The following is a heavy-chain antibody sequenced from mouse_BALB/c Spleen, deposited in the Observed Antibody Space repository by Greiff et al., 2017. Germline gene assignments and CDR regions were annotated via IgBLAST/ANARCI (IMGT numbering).Heavy chain of an antibody. CDR1: GYTFTDYA. Sequence: VMLVESGPELVRPGVSVKISCKGSGYTFTDYAMHWVKQSHAKSLEWIGVISTYYGNTNYNQKFKGKATMTVDKSSSTAYMELARLTSEDSAIYYCAREADGYYEGFAYWGQGTLVTVSA. J-gene: IGHJ3*01. CDR2: ISTYYGNT. CDR3: AREADGYYEGFAY. V-gene: IGHV1-67*01. D-gene: IGHD2-3*01.